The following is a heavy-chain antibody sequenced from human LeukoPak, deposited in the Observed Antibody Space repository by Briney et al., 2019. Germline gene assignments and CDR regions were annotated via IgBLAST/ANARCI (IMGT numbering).Heavy chain of an antibody. D-gene: IGHD3-9*01. CDR2: IYYSGST. Sequence: PSETLSLTCTVSGGSISSYYWSWIRQPPGKGLEWIGYIYYSGSTNYNPSLKSRVTISVDTSKNQFSLKLSSVTAADTAVYYCARDRRQAEYYDILTGYFHDAFDIWGQGTMVTVSS. CDR3: ARDRRQAEYYDILTGYFHDAFDI. CDR1: GGSISSYY. V-gene: IGHV4-59*01. J-gene: IGHJ3*02.